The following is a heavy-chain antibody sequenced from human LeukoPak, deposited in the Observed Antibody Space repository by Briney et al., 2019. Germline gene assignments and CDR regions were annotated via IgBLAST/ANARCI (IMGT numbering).Heavy chain of an antibody. CDR1: GFTFSSYA. D-gene: IGHD5-24*01. CDR2: ISGSGGST. Sequence: GSLRLSCAASGFTFSSYAMSWVRQAPGKGLEWVSAISGSGGSTYYADSVKGRFTISRDNSKNTLYLQMNSLRAEDTAVYYCARAWGRDGYSPADYWGQGTLVTVSS. V-gene: IGHV3-23*01. CDR3: ARAWGRDGYSPADY. J-gene: IGHJ4*02.